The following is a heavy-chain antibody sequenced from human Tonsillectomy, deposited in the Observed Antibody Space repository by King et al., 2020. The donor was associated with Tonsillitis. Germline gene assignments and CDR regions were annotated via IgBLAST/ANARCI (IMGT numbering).Heavy chain of an antibody. CDR2: IYPGDSDT. CDR3: ARGYNIGWYVGGLFDY. Sequence: VQLVESGAEVKKPGESLKISCKASGYSFTRYWIGWVRQMPGKGLEWMGIIYPGDSDTRYSPSFQGQVTTSADKSISTAYLQWSSLKASDTATYYCARGYNIGWYVGGLFDYWGQGTLVTVSS. V-gene: IGHV5-51*01. D-gene: IGHD6-19*01. J-gene: IGHJ4*02. CDR1: GYSFTRYW.